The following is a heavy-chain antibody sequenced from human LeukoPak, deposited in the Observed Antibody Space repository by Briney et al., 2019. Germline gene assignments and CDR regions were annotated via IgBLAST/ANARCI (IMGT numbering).Heavy chain of an antibody. CDR1: GGSFSGYY. J-gene: IGHJ5*02. CDR3: ARDERWLQLGFNWFDP. D-gene: IGHD5-24*01. Sequence: SETLSLTCAVYGGSFSGYYWSWIRQPPGKGLEWIGEINHSGSTNYNPSLKSRVTISVDTSKNQFSLKLSSVTAADTAVYYCARDERWLQLGFNWFDPWGQGTLVTVSS. V-gene: IGHV4-34*01. CDR2: INHSGST.